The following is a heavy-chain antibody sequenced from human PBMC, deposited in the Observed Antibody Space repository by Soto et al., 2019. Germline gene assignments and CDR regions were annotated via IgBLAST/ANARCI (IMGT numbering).Heavy chain of an antibody. CDR2: IYYSGST. Sequence: PSETLSLTCTVSGGSISSYYWSWIRQPPGKGLEWIGYIYYSGSTNYNPSLKSRVTISVDTSRNQFSLKLSSVTAADTAVYYCARVNYDFWSGYYPTWWFDPWGQGTLVTVSS. V-gene: IGHV4-59*01. CDR1: GGSISSYY. D-gene: IGHD3-3*01. J-gene: IGHJ5*02. CDR3: ARVNYDFWSGYYPTWWFDP.